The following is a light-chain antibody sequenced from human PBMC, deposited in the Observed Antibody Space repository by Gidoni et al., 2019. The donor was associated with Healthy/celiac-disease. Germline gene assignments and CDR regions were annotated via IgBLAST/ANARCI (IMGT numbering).Light chain of an antibody. CDR3: MQALQTPYT. CDR1: QSILHSNGYNY. Sequence: DSVMTQSPLSLPVTPGEPASISCRSSQSILHSNGYNYLDWYLQKPGQSPQLLIYLGSNRASGVTDRFSGSGSGTDFTLKISRVEAEDVGVYYCMQALQTPYTFGQGTKLEIK. V-gene: IGKV2-28*01. CDR2: LGS. J-gene: IGKJ2*01.